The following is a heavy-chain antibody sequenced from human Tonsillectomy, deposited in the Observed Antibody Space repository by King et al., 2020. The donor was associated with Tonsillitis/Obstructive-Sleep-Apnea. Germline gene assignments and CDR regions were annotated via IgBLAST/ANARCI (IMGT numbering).Heavy chain of an antibody. CDR2: INHSGST. J-gene: IGHJ6*02. CDR1: GGSFSGYY. V-gene: IGHV4-34*01. Sequence: VQLQQWGAGLLKPSETLSLTCGVYGGSFSGYYWSWIRQPPGKGLEWIGEINHSGSTNYNPYLKSRVIISVDTSKDQFSLKLSSLTAAATAMYYCASGSSSSLAYYSYGMDVWGQGTTVTVSS. D-gene: IGHD6-6*01. CDR3: ASGSSSSLAYYSYGMDV.